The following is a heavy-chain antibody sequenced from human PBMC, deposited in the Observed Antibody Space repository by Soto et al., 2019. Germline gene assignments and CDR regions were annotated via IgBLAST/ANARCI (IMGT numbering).Heavy chain of an antibody. J-gene: IGHJ3*02. CDR3: AHPRGYGVFDAYDI. Sequence: PXGSLRLSCVASGFTFSTYAMSWVRQAPGKGLEWVSALSPTGGETYYADSVKGRFTTSRDNSMNALYLQMNSLRVEDTAVYYCAHPRGYGVFDAYDIWGQGTMVTVSS. V-gene: IGHV3-23*01. CDR1: GFTFSTYA. CDR2: LSPTGGET. D-gene: IGHD4-17*01.